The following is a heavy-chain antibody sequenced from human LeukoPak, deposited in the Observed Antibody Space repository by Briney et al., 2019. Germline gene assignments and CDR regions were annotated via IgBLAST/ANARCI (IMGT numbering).Heavy chain of an antibody. Sequence: PGGSLRLSCAASGFTFSSYVMSWVRQAPGKGLEWVSGITGSGYSTYYADSVKGRFTISRDYSKNTLFLQMNSLRAEDTAVYYCAKDHDFGDYGGTGFDYWGQGTLVTVSS. CDR2: ITGSGYST. D-gene: IGHD4-17*01. CDR3: AKDHDFGDYGGTGFDY. CDR1: GFTFSSYV. V-gene: IGHV3-23*01. J-gene: IGHJ4*02.